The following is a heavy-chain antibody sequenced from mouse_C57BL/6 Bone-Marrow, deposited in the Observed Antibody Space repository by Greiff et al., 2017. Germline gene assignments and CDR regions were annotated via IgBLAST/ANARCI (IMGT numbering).Heavy chain of an antibody. CDR3: ARAPGTYYDYPWFAY. D-gene: IGHD2-4*01. V-gene: IGHV1-61*01. CDR2: IYPSDSET. Sequence: QVQLQQPGAELVRPGSSVKLSCKASGYTLTSYWMDWVKQRPGQGLEWIGNIYPSDSETHYNQKFKDKATLTVDKSSSTAYMQLSSLTSEDSAVYYCARAPGTYYDYPWFAYWGQGTLVTVSA. J-gene: IGHJ3*01. CDR1: GYTLTSYW.